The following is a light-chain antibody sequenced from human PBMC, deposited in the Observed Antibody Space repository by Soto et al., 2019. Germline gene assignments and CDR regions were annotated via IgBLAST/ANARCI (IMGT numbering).Light chain of an antibody. V-gene: IGKV1-5*01. CDR1: QTISRW. CDR2: DAS. Sequence: DIQLTQTPSTLSASVGDEFTITCRASQTISRWLAWYQQKPWSAPKLLIYDASTLDSGVPSRFSGSGSETEFTLNISRLQTDDFATYFCHSRAFGQGTRLEIK. CDR3: HSRA. J-gene: IGKJ5*01.